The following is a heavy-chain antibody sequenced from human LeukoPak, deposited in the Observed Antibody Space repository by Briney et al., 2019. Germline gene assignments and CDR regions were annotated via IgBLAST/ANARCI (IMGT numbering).Heavy chain of an antibody. V-gene: IGHV3-30*18. CDR2: ISFDGSSK. Sequence: GGSLRLSCAASGFALSNFGIHWVRQAPGKGLEWVAGISFDGSSKYHADSVKGRFTISRDNSKNTLYLEMNSLSTEDTAVYYCTNGRPGGVAGIPTAGEFEYWGQGTLVTVSS. CDR3: TNGRPGGVAGIPTAGEFEY. CDR1: GFALSNFG. J-gene: IGHJ4*02. D-gene: IGHD6-19*01.